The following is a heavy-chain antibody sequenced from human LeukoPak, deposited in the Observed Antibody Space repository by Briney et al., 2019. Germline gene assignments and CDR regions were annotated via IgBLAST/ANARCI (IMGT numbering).Heavy chain of an antibody. D-gene: IGHD3-10*01. CDR3: ARVIRSARGYYGSGSYYPGY. J-gene: IGHJ4*02. V-gene: IGHV1-18*01. Sequence: ASVKVSCKASGYTFTSYGISWVRQAPGQGLEWMGWISAYNGNTNYAQKLQGRVTMTTDTSTSTAYMELSSLRSEDTAVYYCARVIRSARGYYGSGSYYPGYWGQGTLVTVSS. CDR1: GYTFTSYG. CDR2: ISAYNGNT.